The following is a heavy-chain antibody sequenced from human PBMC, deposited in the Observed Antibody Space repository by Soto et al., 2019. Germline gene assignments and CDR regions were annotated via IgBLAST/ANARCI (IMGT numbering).Heavy chain of an antibody. J-gene: IGHJ6*02. CDR1: GYTFTRSG. CDR3: AREGVAPYYYYGMDV. D-gene: IGHD5-12*01. CDR2: ISSYNGDT. V-gene: IGHV1-18*03. Sequence: QVQLVQSGAEVKKPGASVKVSCKASGYTFTRSGISWVRQAPGQGREWMGWISSYNGDTNYAQTFQGRVTMTTDTSTSTAYMELRSLRSDDMAVYYCAREGVAPYYYYGMDVWGQGTPVTVSS.